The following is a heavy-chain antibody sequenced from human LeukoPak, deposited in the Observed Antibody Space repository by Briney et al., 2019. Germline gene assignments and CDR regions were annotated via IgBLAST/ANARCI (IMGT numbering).Heavy chain of an antibody. D-gene: IGHD4-17*01. Sequence: GGSLRLSCSASGFTLSTFAMHWVRQAPGKGLVWVSRINSDGSSTSYADSVKGRFTISRDNAKNTLYLQMNSQRAEDMAVYYCARAGQHYGDYVEFWFDPWGQGTLVTVSS. J-gene: IGHJ5*02. CDR1: GFTLSTFA. V-gene: IGHV3-74*01. CDR2: INSDGSST. CDR3: ARAGQHYGDYVEFWFDP.